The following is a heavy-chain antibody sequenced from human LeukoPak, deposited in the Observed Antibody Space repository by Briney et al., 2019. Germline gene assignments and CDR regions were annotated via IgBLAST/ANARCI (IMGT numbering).Heavy chain of an antibody. Sequence: GRSLRLSCAASGFTFSSYVMHWVRQAPGKGLEWVAIISYDGSNEYYADSVKGRFTISRDNAKNSLYLQMNSLRAEDTAVYYCARERSGSGSPYDYWGQGTLVTVSS. CDR2: ISYDGSNE. V-gene: IGHV3-30*04. D-gene: IGHD3-10*01. CDR1: GFTFSSYV. CDR3: ARERSGSGSPYDY. J-gene: IGHJ4*02.